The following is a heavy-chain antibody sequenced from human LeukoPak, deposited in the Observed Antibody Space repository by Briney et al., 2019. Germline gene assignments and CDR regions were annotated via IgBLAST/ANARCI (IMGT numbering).Heavy chain of an antibody. CDR3: ARRSATVVTPEERDAFDI. V-gene: IGHV5-51*01. CDR1: GYSSPSYW. Sequence: GGSLNISCQGSGYSSPSYWIGWVRPVPGKGLGLIGIIHPGYSDTRYSPSFQGHVTISPDKSISTAYLKWSSLKASDTAMYYCARRSATVVTPEERDAFDIWGQGTMVTVSS. D-gene: IGHD4-23*01. J-gene: IGHJ3*02. CDR2: IHPGYSDT.